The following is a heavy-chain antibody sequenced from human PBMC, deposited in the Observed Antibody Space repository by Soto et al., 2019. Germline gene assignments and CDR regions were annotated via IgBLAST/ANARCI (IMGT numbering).Heavy chain of an antibody. D-gene: IGHD3-22*01. Sequence: QLQLQESGPGLVKPSETLFLTCTVSGGSISSSSYYWGWIRQPPGKGLEWIGSIYYSGSTYYNPSLKSRVTISVDTSKNQFSLKLSSVTAADTAVYYCARHEIVVVITTNWYFDLWGRGTLVTVSS. V-gene: IGHV4-39*01. CDR1: GGSISSSSYY. CDR3: ARHEIVVVITTNWYFDL. J-gene: IGHJ2*01. CDR2: IYYSGST.